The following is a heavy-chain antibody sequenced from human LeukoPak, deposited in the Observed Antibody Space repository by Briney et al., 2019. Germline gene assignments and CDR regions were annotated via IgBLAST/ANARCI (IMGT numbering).Heavy chain of an antibody. J-gene: IGHJ6*03. CDR1: GGSFSGYY. D-gene: IGHD2-2*01. CDR2: INHSGST. V-gene: IGHV4-34*01. CDR3: ARVGCSSTSCQANGYYYYYYMDV. Sequence: SETLSLTCAVYGGSFSGYYWSWIRQPPGKGLEWIGEINHSGSTNYNPSLKSRVTISVDTSKNQFSLELSSVTAADTAVYYCARVGCSSTSCQANGYYYYYYMDVWGKGTTVTVSS.